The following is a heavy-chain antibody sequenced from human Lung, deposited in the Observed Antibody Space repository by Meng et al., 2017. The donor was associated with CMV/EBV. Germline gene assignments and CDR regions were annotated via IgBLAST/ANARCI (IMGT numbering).Heavy chain of an antibody. D-gene: IGHD2-8*01. J-gene: IGHJ4*02. CDR1: GFTFSRYA. Sequence: GGSLRLXXAASGFTFSRYAMHWVRQAQGKGLEWVALMSFDGGNIQYTDSLKGRFTISRDNSKNVLYLEMNSLRLEDTAVYYCARDGDYCTDGTCYFDYWGQGXLVTVSS. CDR3: ARDGDYCTDGTCYFDY. CDR2: MSFDGGNI. V-gene: IGHV3-30-3*01.